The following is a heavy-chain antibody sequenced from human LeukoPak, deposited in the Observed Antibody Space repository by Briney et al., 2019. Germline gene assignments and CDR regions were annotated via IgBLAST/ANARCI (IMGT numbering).Heavy chain of an antibody. J-gene: IGHJ4*02. D-gene: IGHD2-21*02. CDR2: MNPNSGNT. CDR1: GYTFTSYD. CDR3: ARGGCRVVTYGNFDY. Sequence: ASVKVSCKASGYTFTSYDINWVRQATGQGLEWMGWMNPNSGNTGYAQKLQGRITMTIETSTSTAYMELRSLRSDDTAVYYCARGGCRVVTYGNFDYWGQGTLVTVSS. V-gene: IGHV1-8*01.